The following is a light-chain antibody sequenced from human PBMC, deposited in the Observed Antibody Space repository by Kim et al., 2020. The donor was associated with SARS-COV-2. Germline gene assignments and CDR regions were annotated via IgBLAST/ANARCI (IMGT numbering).Light chain of an antibody. CDR3: QQLNGYT. CDR1: QGISSP. V-gene: IGKV1-9*01. CDR2: DTS. J-gene: IGKJ2*01. Sequence: IQLTQSPSSLSASVGDRVTITCRASQGISSPFAWYQQKPETAPKLLIYDTSTLQSGVPSRFSGSGSGTDFTLTISSLQPEDIATYFCQQLNGYTFGRGTKVEI.